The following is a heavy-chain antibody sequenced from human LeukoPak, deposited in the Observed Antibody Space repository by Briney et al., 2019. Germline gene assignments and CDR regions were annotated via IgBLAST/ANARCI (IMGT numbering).Heavy chain of an antibody. V-gene: IGHV4-34*01. J-gene: IGHJ3*02. Sequence: SETLSLTCAVYGGSFSGYCWSWIRQPPGKGLEWIGEINHSGSTNYNPSLKSRVTISVDTSKNQFSLKLSSVTAADTAVYYCARIAPTVTTWEADAFDIWGQGTMVTVSS. CDR1: GGSFSGYC. CDR3: ARIAPTVTTWEADAFDI. D-gene: IGHD4-17*01. CDR2: INHSGST.